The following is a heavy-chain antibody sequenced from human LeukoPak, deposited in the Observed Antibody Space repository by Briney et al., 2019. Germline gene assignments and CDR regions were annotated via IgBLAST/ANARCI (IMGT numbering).Heavy chain of an antibody. Sequence: ASVKVSCKASGGTFSSYATSWVRQAPGQGLEWMGWINPNSGGTNYAQKFQGRVTMTRDTSISTAYMELSRLRSDDTAVYYCARSAAYYDILTGYYIGTDYYYYMDVWGKGTTVTISS. D-gene: IGHD3-9*01. J-gene: IGHJ6*03. V-gene: IGHV1-2*02. CDR1: GGTFSSYA. CDR2: INPNSGGT. CDR3: ARSAAYYDILTGYYIGTDYYYYMDV.